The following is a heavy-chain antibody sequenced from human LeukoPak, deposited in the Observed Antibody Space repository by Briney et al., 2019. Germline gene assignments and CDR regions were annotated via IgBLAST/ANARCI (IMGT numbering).Heavy chain of an antibody. CDR2: IYYSGST. V-gene: IGHV4-59*01. CDR3: ARGVPRYSSSWYYFDY. CDR1: GGSISSYY. Sequence: NSSETLSLTCTVSGGSISSYYWSWVRQPPGKGLEWNGYIYYSGSTNYNPSLKSRVTISVDTSKNQFSLKLSSVTAADTAVYYCARGVPRYSSSWYYFDYWGQGTLVTVSS. J-gene: IGHJ4*02. D-gene: IGHD6-13*01.